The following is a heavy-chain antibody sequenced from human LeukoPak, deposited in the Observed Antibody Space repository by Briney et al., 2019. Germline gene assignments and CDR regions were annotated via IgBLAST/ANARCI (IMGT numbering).Heavy chain of an antibody. Sequence: ASVKVSCKASGGTFSSYAISWVRQAPGQGLGWMGGIIPIFGTANYAQKFQGRVTITADESTSTAYMELSSLRSEDTAVYYCARAFHYYGSGSPLGYFDYWGQGTLVTVSS. CDR2: IIPIFGTA. V-gene: IGHV1-69*13. CDR1: GGTFSSYA. CDR3: ARAFHYYGSGSPLGYFDY. D-gene: IGHD3-10*01. J-gene: IGHJ4*02.